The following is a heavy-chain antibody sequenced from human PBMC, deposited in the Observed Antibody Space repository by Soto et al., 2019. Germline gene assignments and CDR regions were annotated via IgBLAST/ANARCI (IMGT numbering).Heavy chain of an antibody. D-gene: IGHD2-15*01. CDR3: ASQSPGSSCYSK. J-gene: IGHJ4*02. CDR2: IIPIFGPA. CDR1: GGTFSSYA. Sequence: QVQLVQSGAEVKKPGSSVKVSCKASGGTFSSYAISWVRQAPGQGLEWMGGIIPIFGPANYAQKFQGRVTITADESTTTAYMELSSLRSEDTAVYDCASQSPGSSCYSKWGQGTLVTVSS. V-gene: IGHV1-69*01.